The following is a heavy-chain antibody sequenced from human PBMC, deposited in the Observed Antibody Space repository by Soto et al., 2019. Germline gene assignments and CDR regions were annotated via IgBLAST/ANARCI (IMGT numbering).Heavy chain of an antibody. V-gene: IGHV3-48*02. CDR1: GFTFSSYS. Sequence: EVQLVESGGGLVQPGGSLRLSCAASGFTFSSYSMNWVRQAPGKGLEWVSYISSSSSTIYYADSVKGRFTISRDNAKNSLYLQMNSLREEDPAVYYCARKFSSSGYRKTLLLGMDVWGQGTTVTVSS. J-gene: IGHJ6*02. CDR2: ISSSSSTI. D-gene: IGHD6-13*01. CDR3: ARKFSSSGYRKTLLLGMDV.